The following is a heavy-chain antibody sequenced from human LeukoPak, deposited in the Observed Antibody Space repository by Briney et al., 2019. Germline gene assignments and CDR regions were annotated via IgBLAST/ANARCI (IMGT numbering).Heavy chain of an antibody. CDR1: GFTFSSYG. V-gene: IGHV3-30*02. Sequence: PGGSLRLSCAASGFTFSSYGMHWVRQAPPKGLEWVAFIRYDGSNKYYADSVKGRFTISRDNSKNTLYLQMNSLRAEDTAVYYCASLIAARLYYFDYWGQGTLVTVSS. J-gene: IGHJ4*02. D-gene: IGHD6-6*01. CDR2: IRYDGSNK. CDR3: ASLIAARLYYFDY.